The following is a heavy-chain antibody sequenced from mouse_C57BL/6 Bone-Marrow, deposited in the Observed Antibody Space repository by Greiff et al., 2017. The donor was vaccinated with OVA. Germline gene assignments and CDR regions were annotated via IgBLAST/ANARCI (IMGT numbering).Heavy chain of an antibody. CDR2: IDPENGDT. J-gene: IGHJ2*01. Sequence: EVHLVESGAELVRPGASVKLSCTASGFNIKDDYMHWVKQRPEQGLEWIGWIDPENGDTEYASKFQGKATITADTSSNTAYLQLSSLTSEDTAVYYCTTEGENYWGQGTTLTVSS. V-gene: IGHV14-4*01. CDR1: GFNIKDDY. CDR3: TTEGENY.